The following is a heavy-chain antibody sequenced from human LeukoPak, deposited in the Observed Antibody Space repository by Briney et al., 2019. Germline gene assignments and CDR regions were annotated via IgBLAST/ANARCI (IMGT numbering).Heavy chain of an antibody. V-gene: IGHV3-72*01. J-gene: IGHJ3*01. Sequence: PGRSLTLSCAPSASTFSVHYMDWVRQAPGKGLEWVGRTRDKATSYITQYAASVQRRSTTSPDDQTNSLYLQMKILTTQDTAVQYCARGWYSGSARALDVWGQGTMVTVSS. CDR1: ASTFSVHY. CDR3: ARGWYSGSARALDV. CDR2: TRDKATSYIT. D-gene: IGHD1-26*01.